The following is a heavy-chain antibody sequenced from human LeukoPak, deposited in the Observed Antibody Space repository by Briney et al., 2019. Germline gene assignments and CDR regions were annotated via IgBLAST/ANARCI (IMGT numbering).Heavy chain of an antibody. CDR3: VRIPNSANFPNWFDP. J-gene: IGHJ5*02. CDR1: GFTFSSST. D-gene: IGHD4/OR15-4a*01. V-gene: IGHV3-21*01. Sequence: GGSLRLSCAASGFTFSSSTMNWVGQAPGKGLEWVSSISSSSNYIYYADSVKGRFTISRDNAKNSLYLQMNSLRADDTAVYYCVRIPNSANFPNWFDPWGQGTLVTVSS. CDR2: ISSSSNYI.